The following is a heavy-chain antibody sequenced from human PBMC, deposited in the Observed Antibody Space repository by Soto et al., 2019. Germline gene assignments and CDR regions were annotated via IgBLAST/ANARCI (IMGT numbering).Heavy chain of an antibody. CDR1: GFSLSSPAVG. CDR2: IYWNDNN. V-gene: IGHV2-5*01. D-gene: IGHD6-19*01. CDR3: AHGSRWLSDY. Sequence: QITLKESGPTLVKPTQTLTLTCTFSGFSLSSPAVGVNWIRQPPGKALEWLALIYWNDNNQYSPSLRSRLTITKDTCKNQVVLTMTNVDPADTATYYCAHGSRWLSDYWGQGTLVTVSS. J-gene: IGHJ4*02.